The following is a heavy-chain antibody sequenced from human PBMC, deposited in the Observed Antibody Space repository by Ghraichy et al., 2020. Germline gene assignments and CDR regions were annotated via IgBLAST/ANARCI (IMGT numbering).Heavy chain of an antibody. D-gene: IGHD4-11*01. J-gene: IGHJ6*02. CDR3: ARLHPTRTTPDV. CDR2: IYYSGST. Sequence: SETLSLTCTVSGGSISSSSYYWGWIRQPPGKGLEWIGSIYYSGSTYYNPSLKSRVTISVDTSKNQFSLKLSSVTAADTAVYYCARLHPTRTTPDVWAKGPRSPSP. CDR1: GGSISSSSYY. V-gene: IGHV4-39*01.